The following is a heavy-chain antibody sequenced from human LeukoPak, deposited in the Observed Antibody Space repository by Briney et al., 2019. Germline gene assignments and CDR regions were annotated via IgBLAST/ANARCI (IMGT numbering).Heavy chain of an antibody. CDR2: IYPVGST. Sequence: NPSETLSLTCTVSGGSMSTYYWSWIRQPAGKGLEWIGRIYPVGSTNYNPSLKSRVTISVDTSKNQFSLKLSSVTAADTAVYYCARVSHQLLFAFDIWGQGTMVTVSS. CDR1: GGSMSTYY. V-gene: IGHV4-4*07. D-gene: IGHD2-2*01. CDR3: ARVSHQLLFAFDI. J-gene: IGHJ3*02.